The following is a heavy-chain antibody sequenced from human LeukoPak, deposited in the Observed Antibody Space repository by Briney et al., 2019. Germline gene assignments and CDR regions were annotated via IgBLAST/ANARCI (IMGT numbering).Heavy chain of an antibody. Sequence: SETLSLTCTVSGGSISSYYWSGIRQPPGKGLEWIGYIYYSGSTNYNPSLKSRVTISVDTSKNQFSLKLSSVTAADTAVYYCAKLSSGYDNWGQGTLVTVSS. CDR2: IYYSGST. J-gene: IGHJ4*02. CDR3: AKLSSGYDN. CDR1: GGSISSYY. V-gene: IGHV4-59*01. D-gene: IGHD5-12*01.